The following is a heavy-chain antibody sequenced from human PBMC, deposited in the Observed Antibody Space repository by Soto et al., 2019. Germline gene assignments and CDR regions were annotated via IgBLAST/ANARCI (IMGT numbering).Heavy chain of an antibody. D-gene: IGHD4-4*01. Sequence: GSLRLSCAASGFTFSSYAMHWVRQAPGKGLEWVAAMSYDGSNKYYADSVKGRFTISRDNSQNTLFLQMNSLRAEDTALYYCARVNDYSNYGPFSYWGQGTLVTVSS. J-gene: IGHJ4*02. CDR2: MSYDGSNK. V-gene: IGHV3-30-3*01. CDR3: ARVNDYSNYGPFSY. CDR1: GFTFSSYA.